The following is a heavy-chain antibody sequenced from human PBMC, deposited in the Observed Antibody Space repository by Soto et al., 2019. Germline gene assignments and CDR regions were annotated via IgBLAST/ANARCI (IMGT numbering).Heavy chain of an antibody. J-gene: IGHJ4*02. D-gene: IGHD1-7*01. Sequence: QVQLQESGPGLVKPSGTLSLTCAVSGGSFTSNNWWTWVRQPPGQGLEWIGEIYRTGSTNYNPSPKSRATISLDKSENQFSLKVTSLTAADTAVYYCASRDPGTSVDYWGQGTLVTVSS. CDR2: IYRTGST. CDR3: ASRDPGTSVDY. CDR1: GGSFTSNNW. V-gene: IGHV4-4*02.